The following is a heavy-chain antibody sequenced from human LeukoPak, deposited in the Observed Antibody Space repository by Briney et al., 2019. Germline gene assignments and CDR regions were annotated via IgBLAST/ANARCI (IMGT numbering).Heavy chain of an antibody. Sequence: GGSLRLSCAASGFTLTDYAMSWVRQAAGKGLEWVSGISDSGRRTYYTDSVKGRFTISRDNSKKTVYLQMNTLRAEDTAIYFCARHDSFIPYWGQGTLVTV. J-gene: IGHJ4*02. CDR3: ARHDSFIPY. CDR1: GFTLTDYA. CDR2: ISDSGRRT. V-gene: IGHV3-23*01. D-gene: IGHD3-16*02.